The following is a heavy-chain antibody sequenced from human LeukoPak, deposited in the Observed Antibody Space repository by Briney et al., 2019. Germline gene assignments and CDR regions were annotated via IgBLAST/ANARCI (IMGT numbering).Heavy chain of an antibody. CDR1: GFTFSSYG. Sequence: PGGSLRLSCAASGFTFSSYGMNWVRQAPGKGLEWVAIIDKNGNEIKYVDSVKGRFTLSRDNAKNSVYLQMNSLRTEDTALYYCVTDGDKWNDFEYWGQGTLVTVSS. J-gene: IGHJ4*02. V-gene: IGHV3-7*01. CDR3: VTDGDKWNDFEY. CDR2: IDKNGNEI. D-gene: IGHD1-1*01.